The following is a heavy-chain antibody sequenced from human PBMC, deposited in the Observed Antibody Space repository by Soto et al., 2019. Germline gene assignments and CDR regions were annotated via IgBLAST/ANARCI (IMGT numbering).Heavy chain of an antibody. CDR3: ARDKGSGGCEYNCYSMGG. D-gene: IGHD2-15*01. CDR2: IWYDGSNK. J-gene: IGHJ6*02. CDR1: GFTFSSYG. Sequence: GGSLRLSCAASGFTFSSYGMHWVRQAPGKGLEWVAVIWYDGSNKYYADSVKGRFTISRENSKNTLYVQMNSLRAEHTTVYYCARDKGSGGCEYNCYSMGGWGQGTTVTVSS. V-gene: IGHV3-33*01.